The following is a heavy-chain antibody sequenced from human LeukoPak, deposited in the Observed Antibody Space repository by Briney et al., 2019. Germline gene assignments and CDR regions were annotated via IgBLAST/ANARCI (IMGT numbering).Heavy chain of an antibody. CDR3: ARVPTLIVVGYFDY. CDR2: IYYSGST. CDR1: GGSISSSSYY. Sequence: PSETLSLTCTVSGGSISSSSYYWGWIRQPPGKGLEWIGSIYYSGSTYSNPSLKSRVTISVDTSKNQFSVKLSSVTAADTAVYYCARVPTLIVVGYFDYWGQGTLVTVSS. D-gene: IGHD3-22*01. J-gene: IGHJ4*02. V-gene: IGHV4-39*07.